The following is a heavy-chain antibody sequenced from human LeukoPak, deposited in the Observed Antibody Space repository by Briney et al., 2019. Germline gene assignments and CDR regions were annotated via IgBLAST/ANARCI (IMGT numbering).Heavy chain of an antibody. CDR3: ARRYSGSYWGGYYFDY. CDR2: INPNSGGT. Sequence: GASVNVSCKSSGYTFIGYYIHWVRQAPGQGLEWMGWINPNSGGTNYAQKFQGRVTMTRDTSIRTVYMELSRLRSDDTAVYYFARRYSGSYWGGYYFDYWGQGTLVTVSS. CDR1: GYTFIGYY. J-gene: IGHJ4*02. V-gene: IGHV1-2*02. D-gene: IGHD1-26*01.